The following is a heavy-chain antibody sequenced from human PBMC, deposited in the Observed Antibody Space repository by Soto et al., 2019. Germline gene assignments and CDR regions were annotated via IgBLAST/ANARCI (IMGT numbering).Heavy chain of an antibody. CDR1: GFTFSSYS. Sequence: GGSLRLSCAASGFTFSSYSMNWVRQAPGKGLEWVSSISSSSSYIYYADSVKGRFTISRDNAKNSLYLQMNSLRAEDTAVYYCAKPERYYYDSSGSSAFDIWGQGTMVTVS. J-gene: IGHJ3*02. V-gene: IGHV3-21*01. D-gene: IGHD3-22*01. CDR2: ISSSSSYI. CDR3: AKPERYYYDSSGSSAFDI.